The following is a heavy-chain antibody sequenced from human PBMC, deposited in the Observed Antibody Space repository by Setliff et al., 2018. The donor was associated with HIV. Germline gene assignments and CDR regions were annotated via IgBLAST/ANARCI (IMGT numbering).Heavy chain of an antibody. J-gene: IGHJ4*02. CDR2: INPSGGST. CDR3: ARDWEFLDYYDSSGHPEYFFDY. Sequence: GASVKVSCKASGYTFTSYYMHWVRQAPGQGLEWMGIINPSGGSTSYAQKFQGRVTMTRDTATSTVYMELSSLRSEDTAVYYCARDWEFLDYYDSSGHPEYFFDYWGQGTLVTVSS. D-gene: IGHD3-22*01. V-gene: IGHV1-46*01. CDR1: GYTFTSYY.